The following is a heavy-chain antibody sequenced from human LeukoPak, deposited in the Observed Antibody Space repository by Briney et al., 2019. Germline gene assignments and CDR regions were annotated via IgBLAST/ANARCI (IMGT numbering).Heavy chain of an antibody. Sequence: GGSLRLSCAASGFTFSSYGMHWVRQAPGKGLEWVAVIWYDGSNKYSADSVKGRFTISRDNSKNTLYLQMNSLRAEDTALFYCAREGYYYDSSRYYYFLDYWGQGTLVTVSS. CDR1: GFTFSSYG. CDR2: IWYDGSNK. J-gene: IGHJ4*02. D-gene: IGHD3-22*01. CDR3: AREGYYYDSSRYYYFLDY. V-gene: IGHV3-33*01.